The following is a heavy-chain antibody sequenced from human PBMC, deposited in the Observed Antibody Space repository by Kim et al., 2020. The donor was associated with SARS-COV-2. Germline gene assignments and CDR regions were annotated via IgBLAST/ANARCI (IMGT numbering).Heavy chain of an antibody. J-gene: IGHJ4*02. V-gene: IGHV4-34*01. CDR1: GGSFSGYY. CDR2: INHSGST. Sequence: SETLSLTCAVYGGSFSGYYWSWIRQPPGKGLEWIGEINHSGSTNYNPSLKSRVTISVDTSKNQFSLKLSSVTAADTAVYYCARDPVKGGYSYGQDDYWGQGTLVTVSS. CDR3: ARDPVKGGYSYGQDDY. D-gene: IGHD5-18*01.